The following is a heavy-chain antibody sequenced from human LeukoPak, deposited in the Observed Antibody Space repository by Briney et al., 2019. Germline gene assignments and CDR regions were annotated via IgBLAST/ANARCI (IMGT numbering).Heavy chain of an antibody. CDR2: ISAYNGNT. CDR1: GYTLTSYG. V-gene: IGHV1-18*01. D-gene: IGHD3-22*01. CDR3: ARVENDSSGYYFDY. J-gene: IGHJ4*02. Sequence: ASVKVSCKASGYTLTSYGISWVRQAPGQGLEWMGWISAYNGNTSYAQKFQGRVTMTRDMSTSTVYMELSSLRSEDTAVYYCARVENDSSGYYFDYWGQGTLVTVSS.